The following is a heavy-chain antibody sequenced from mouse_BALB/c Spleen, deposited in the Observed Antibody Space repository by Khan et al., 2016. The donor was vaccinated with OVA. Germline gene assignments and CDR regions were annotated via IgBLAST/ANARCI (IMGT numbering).Heavy chain of an antibody. J-gene: IGHJ3*01. CDR1: GFTFSTYG. CDR2: ISSGGSYT. CDR3: TRHAYYYSSEGFAY. D-gene: IGHD1-1*01. Sequence: EVELVESGGDLVKPGGSLKLSCAASGFTFSTYGMSWVRQTPAKRLEWVADISSGGSYTYYPDSVQGRFTISRDTAKNTLHLQMSSLRSEDTAMYYCTRHAYYYSSEGFAYWGEGTLVTVSA. V-gene: IGHV5-6*01.